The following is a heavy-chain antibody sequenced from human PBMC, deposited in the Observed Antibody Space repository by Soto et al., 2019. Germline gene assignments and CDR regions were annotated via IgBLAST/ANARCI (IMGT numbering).Heavy chain of an antibody. CDR3: ARIKIVGILTYYMDV. Sequence: QLQLQESGPGLVKPSETLSLSCTVSGDSISTSSSYYWGWIRQPPGKGLEWIANMYYSGSTYYNPSLKSPVTISLETSKNQFSLKLNSVTAADTAVYYCARIKIVGILTYYMDVWGKGTTVTVSS. CDR2: MYYSGST. CDR1: GDSISTSSSYY. D-gene: IGHD3-3*01. J-gene: IGHJ6*03. V-gene: IGHV4-39*01.